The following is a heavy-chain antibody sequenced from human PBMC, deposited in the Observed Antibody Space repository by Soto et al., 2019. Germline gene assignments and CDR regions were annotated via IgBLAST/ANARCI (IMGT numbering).Heavy chain of an antibody. J-gene: IGHJ6*02. D-gene: IGHD2-8*01. CDR1: GYTFTSYG. CDR2: ISAYNGNT. CDR3: ARDLAIYCTNGVRYLLGSHYYYCMDV. V-gene: IGHV1-18*04. Sequence: ASVKVSCKASGYTFTSYGISWVRQAPGQGLEWMGWISAYNGNTNYAQKLQGRVTMTTDTSTSTAYMALRSLRSDDTAVYYCARDLAIYCTNGVRYLLGSHYYYCMDVWG.